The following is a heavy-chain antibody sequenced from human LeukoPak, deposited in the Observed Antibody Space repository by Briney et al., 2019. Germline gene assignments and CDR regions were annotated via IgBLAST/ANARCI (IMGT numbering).Heavy chain of an antibody. CDR3: ARMSPLRYMDV. Sequence: PSQTLSLTCTVSGGSISSGSYYWSWIRQPAGKGLEWIGRIYTSGSTNYNPSLKSRVTISVDTSKNQFSLKLSSVTAADTAVYYCARMSPLRYMDVWGKGTTVTVSS. CDR2: IYTSGST. CDR1: GGSISSGSYY. J-gene: IGHJ6*03. V-gene: IGHV4-61*02.